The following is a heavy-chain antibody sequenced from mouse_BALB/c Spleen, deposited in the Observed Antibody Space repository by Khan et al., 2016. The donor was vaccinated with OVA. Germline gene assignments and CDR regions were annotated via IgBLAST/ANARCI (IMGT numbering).Heavy chain of an antibody. V-gene: IGHV2-9-2*01. CDR3: VRRGNYYGSFYWYFDV. CDR2: IWTGGGT. CDR1: GFSLTSYD. J-gene: IGHJ1*01. Sequence: QVQLKESGPGLVAPSQSLSITCTVSGFSLTSYDISWIRQPPGKGLEWLGVIWTGGGTTYNSAFMYRLCISKDNSKSQVFLKMNSLQNDDTAMYYCVRRGNYYGSFYWYFDVWGAGTTVTVSS. D-gene: IGHD1-1*01.